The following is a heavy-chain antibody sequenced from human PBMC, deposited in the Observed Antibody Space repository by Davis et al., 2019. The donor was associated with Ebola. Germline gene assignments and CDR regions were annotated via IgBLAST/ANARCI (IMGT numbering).Heavy chain of an antibody. D-gene: IGHD1-26*01. CDR2: IYYSGST. Sequence: PSETLSLTCTVSGGSISSYYWSWIRQPPGKGLEWIGYIYYSGSTNYNPSLKSRVTISVDTSKNQFSLKLSSVTAADTAVYYCASTFPFSGSYSLDYWGQGTLVTVSS. CDR3: ASTFPFSGSYSLDY. V-gene: IGHV4-59*01. J-gene: IGHJ4*02. CDR1: GGSISSYY.